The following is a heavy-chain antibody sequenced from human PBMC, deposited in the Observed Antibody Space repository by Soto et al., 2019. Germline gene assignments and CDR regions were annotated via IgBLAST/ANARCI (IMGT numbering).Heavy chain of an antibody. CDR3: ARGREQLVLYGMDV. Sequence: QVQLQESGPGLVKPSETLSLTCTVSGGSISSYYWSWIRQPPGKGLEWIGYIYYSGSTNYNPSLKSRVTISVDTSKIQFSLKLSSVTAADTAVYYCARGREQLVLYGMDVWGQGTTVTVSS. CDR1: GGSISSYY. CDR2: IYYSGST. V-gene: IGHV4-59*01. D-gene: IGHD6-6*01. J-gene: IGHJ6*02.